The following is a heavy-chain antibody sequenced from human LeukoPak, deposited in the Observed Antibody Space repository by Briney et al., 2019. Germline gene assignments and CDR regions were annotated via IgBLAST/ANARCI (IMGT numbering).Heavy chain of an antibody. CDR3: ARWGQTSSL. J-gene: IGHJ4*02. CDR2: ISYDGSNK. D-gene: IGHD6-6*01. CDR1: GFTFSSYA. Sequence: PGRSLRLSCAASGFTFSSYAMHWVRQAPGKGLEWVAVISYDGSNKYYADSVKGRFTISRDNSKNTLYLQMNSLRAEDTAVYYCARWGQTSSLWGQGTLVTVSS. V-gene: IGHV3-30-3*01.